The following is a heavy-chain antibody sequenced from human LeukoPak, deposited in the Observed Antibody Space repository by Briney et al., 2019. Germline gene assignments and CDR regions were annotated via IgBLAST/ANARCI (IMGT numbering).Heavy chain of an antibody. Sequence: GGSLRLSCAASGFTFSSYGMHWVRHAPGKGLEWVAVIWYDGSNKYYADSVKGRFTISRDNSKNTLYLQMNSLRAEDTAVYYCARGYDILTGHFDYWGQGTLVTVSS. CDR2: IWYDGSNK. D-gene: IGHD3-9*01. J-gene: IGHJ4*02. CDR1: GFTFSSYG. V-gene: IGHV3-33*01. CDR3: ARGYDILTGHFDY.